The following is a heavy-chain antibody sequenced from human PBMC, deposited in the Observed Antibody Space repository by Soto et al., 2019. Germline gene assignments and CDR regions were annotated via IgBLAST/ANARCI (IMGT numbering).Heavy chain of an antibody. CDR2: IYPGDSDT. CDR3: ARLFDTSGWYDY. V-gene: IGHV5-51*01. J-gene: IGHJ4*02. D-gene: IGHD6-19*01. CDR1: GYSFNSNW. Sequence: GESLKFSCKGSGYSFNSNWIGWVRQMPGKGLERMGIIYPGDSDTRYSPSFQGRVTISADKSITTAYLQWSSLRASDSAMYYCARLFDTSGWYDYWGQGTLVTVSS.